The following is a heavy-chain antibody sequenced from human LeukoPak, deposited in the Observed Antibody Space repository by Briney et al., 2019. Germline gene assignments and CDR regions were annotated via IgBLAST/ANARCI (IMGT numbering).Heavy chain of an antibody. CDR3: AREREDYDSSGYYYFDY. CDR1: GGTFSSYA. CDR2: IIPIFGTA. Sequence: SVKVSCKASGGTFSSYAISWVRQAPGQGLEWMEGIIPIFGTANYAQKFQGRVTITADESTSTAYMELSGLRSEDTAVYCCAREREDYDSSGYYYFDYWGQGTLVTVSS. D-gene: IGHD3-22*01. J-gene: IGHJ4*02. V-gene: IGHV1-69*13.